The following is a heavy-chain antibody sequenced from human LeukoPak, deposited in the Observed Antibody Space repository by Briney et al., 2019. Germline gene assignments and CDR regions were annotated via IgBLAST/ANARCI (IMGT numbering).Heavy chain of an antibody. CDR1: GFTFSTYG. Sequence: GGSLRLSCAASGFTFSTYGMTWVRQAPGRGLEWVSAVSGSAARTFYADSVKGRFTISRDNSKNTLSLQMNSLRAEDTAVYYCAKRGPGSPESGKYYFDYWGQGTLVTVSS. CDR2: VSGSAART. D-gene: IGHD3-10*01. V-gene: IGHV3-23*01. CDR3: AKRGPGSPESGKYYFDY. J-gene: IGHJ4*02.